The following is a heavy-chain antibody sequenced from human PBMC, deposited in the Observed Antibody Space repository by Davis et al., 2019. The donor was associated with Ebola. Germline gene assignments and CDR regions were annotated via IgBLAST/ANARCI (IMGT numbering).Heavy chain of an antibody. V-gene: IGHV3-23*01. CDR2: ISGSGDST. CDR3: ARSVVGELLAYDAFDI. CDR1: GFTFSSYA. Sequence: GESLKISCAASGFTFSSYAMSWVRRAPGRGLEWVSTISGSGDSTYSADSVQGRFTISRDNSKNTLFLQMNDLRAEDTAVYYCARSVVGELLAYDAFDIWGQGTMVTVSS. J-gene: IGHJ3*02. D-gene: IGHD3-10*01.